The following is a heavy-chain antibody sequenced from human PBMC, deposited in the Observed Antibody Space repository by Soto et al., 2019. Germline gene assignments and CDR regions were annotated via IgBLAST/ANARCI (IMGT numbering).Heavy chain of an antibody. J-gene: IGHJ4*02. V-gene: IGHV3-30-3*01. D-gene: IGHD3-22*01. Sequence: GGSLRLSCAASGFTFSSYAMHWVRQAPGKGLEWVAVISYDGSNKYYADSVKGRFTISRDNSKNTLYLQMNSLRAEDTAVYYCAKDYKIGESQYDSTGFPLDHWGQGTQVTVSS. CDR1: GFTFSSYA. CDR3: AKDYKIGESQYDSTGFPLDH. CDR2: ISYDGSNK.